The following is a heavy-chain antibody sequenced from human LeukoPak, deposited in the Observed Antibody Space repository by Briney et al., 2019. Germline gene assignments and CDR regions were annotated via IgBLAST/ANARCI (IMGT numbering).Heavy chain of an antibody. CDR1: GISFSNYA. V-gene: IGHV3-23*01. CDR2: IGNDGST. J-gene: IGHJ4*02. Sequence: GGSLRLSCAASGISFSNYAVSWVRQTPGKGLEWVSTIGNDGSTYYADSVKGRFTISRDNSKNTLFLQMNSLRVGDTAVYYCAKDDSSSWFDYWGQGTLVTVSS. D-gene: IGHD6-13*01. CDR3: AKDDSSSWFDY.